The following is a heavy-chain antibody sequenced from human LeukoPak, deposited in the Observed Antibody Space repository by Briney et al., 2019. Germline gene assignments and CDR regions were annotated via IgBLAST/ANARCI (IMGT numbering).Heavy chain of an antibody. Sequence: SETLSLTCAVYGGSFSGYFWSWIRQPPGKGLEWIGEINHSGSTNYNPSLKSRVTISVDKSKNQFSLKLSSVTAADTAVYYCARGSSIAAAGDYWYFDLWGRGTLVTASS. J-gene: IGHJ2*01. D-gene: IGHD6-13*01. CDR1: GGSFSGYF. V-gene: IGHV4-34*01. CDR2: INHSGST. CDR3: ARGSSIAAAGDYWYFDL.